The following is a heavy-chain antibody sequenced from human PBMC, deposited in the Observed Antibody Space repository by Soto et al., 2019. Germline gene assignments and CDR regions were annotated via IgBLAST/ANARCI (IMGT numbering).Heavy chain of an antibody. V-gene: IGHV3-48*01. CDR2: ISSSSSTI. CDR3: ARDGEDIVATISWFDP. CDR1: GFTFSSYS. J-gene: IGHJ5*02. Sequence: GSLRLSCAASGFTFSSYSMHWVRQAPGKGLEWVSYISSSSSTIYYADSVKGRFTISRDNAKNSLYLQMNSLRAEDTAVYYCARDGEDIVATISWFDPWGQGTLVTVSS. D-gene: IGHD5-12*01.